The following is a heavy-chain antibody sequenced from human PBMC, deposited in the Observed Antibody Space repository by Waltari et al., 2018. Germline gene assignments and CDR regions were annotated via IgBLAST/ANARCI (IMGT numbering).Heavy chain of an antibody. V-gene: IGHV3-15*01. CDR1: GFSRLPFTSAD. CDR3: VTDRGNFDY. CDR2: IKTNSEGATT. J-gene: IGHJ4*02. D-gene: IGHD6-25*01. Sequence: EVQLVESGGGLVQPGGSLRLSCVVSGFSRLPFTSADMSWVRQAPTGGLEWIGRIKTNSEGATTEFAAPLKGRFSISRDDSKKTLYLQLSSLEKDDTAVYYCVTDRGNFDYWGQGTLVTVSS.